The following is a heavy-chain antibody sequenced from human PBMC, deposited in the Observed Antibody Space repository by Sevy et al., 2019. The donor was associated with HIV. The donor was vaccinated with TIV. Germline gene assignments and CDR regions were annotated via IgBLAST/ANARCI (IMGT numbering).Heavy chain of an antibody. CDR2: ITGNGETT. J-gene: IGHJ4*03. V-gene: IGHV3-23*01. D-gene: IGHD3-16*01. CDR3: ADGYPSHEFGF. Sequence: GGSLRLSCVASGFTFSNHAMAWVRQAPGKGLEWVSGITGNGETTYYRDSVKGRFAISRDNSKNTLYLQMYSLRAEDTAIYFCADGYPSHEFGFWGQGTLVTVSS. CDR1: GFTFSNHA.